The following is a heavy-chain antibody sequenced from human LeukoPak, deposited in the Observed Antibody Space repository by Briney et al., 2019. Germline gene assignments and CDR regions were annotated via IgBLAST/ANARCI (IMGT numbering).Heavy chain of an antibody. V-gene: IGHV3-23*01. J-gene: IGHJ4*02. CDR2: ISGSGGST. CDR3: ATRTYYYDSSAPPPFDY. Sequence: GGSLRLSCAASGFTFSSYAMSWVRQAPGKGLEWVSAISGSGGSTYYADSVKGRFTISRDNSKNTLYLRMNSLRAEDTAVYYCATRTYYYDSSAPPPFDYWGQGTLVTVSS. CDR1: GFTFSSYA. D-gene: IGHD3-22*01.